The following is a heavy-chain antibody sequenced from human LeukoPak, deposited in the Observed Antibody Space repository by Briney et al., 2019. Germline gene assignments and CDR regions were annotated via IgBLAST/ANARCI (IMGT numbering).Heavy chain of an antibody. CDR3: ARLGSEDTKYDILTGYLYYFDY. V-gene: IGHV1-46*01. Sequence: ASVKVSCKASGYTFTSYYMHWVRQAPGQGLEWMGIISPSGRSTSYAQKFQGRVTMTRDTSISTAYMELSRLRSDDTAVYYCARLGSEDTKYDILTGYLYYFDYWGQGTLVTVSS. CDR2: ISPSGRST. D-gene: IGHD3-9*01. CDR1: GYTFTSYY. J-gene: IGHJ4*02.